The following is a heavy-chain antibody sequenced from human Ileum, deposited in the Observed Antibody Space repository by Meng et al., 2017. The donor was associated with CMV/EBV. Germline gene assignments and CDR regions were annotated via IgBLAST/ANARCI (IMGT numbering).Heavy chain of an antibody. CDR2: VYSSGST. Sequence: QLPLQDSGPGLVKPSGTLSLTCTVSGGSISGYYWSWIRQPATKGLEWIGRVYSSGSTDYNPSLQSRVTMSVDTSKNQFSLKLSSVTAADTAVYYCARGSSSWAFDYWGQGTLVTVSS. V-gene: IGHV4-4*07. CDR3: ARGSSSWAFDY. J-gene: IGHJ4*02. D-gene: IGHD2-2*01. CDR1: GGSISGYY.